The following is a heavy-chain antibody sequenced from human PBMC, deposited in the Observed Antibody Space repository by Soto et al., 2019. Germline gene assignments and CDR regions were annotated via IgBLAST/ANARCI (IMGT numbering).Heavy chain of an antibody. Sequence: GWSLGLSCAASGFTFITYAMSWVRQAPGKGLEWVSAISGSGDNIFYADSVKGRFTISRDSSTTTLQLNRLRTEDTAVYYCARPRGYGVFDAYDIWGQGAMVTVSS. J-gene: IGHJ3*02. CDR2: ISGSGDNI. V-gene: IGHV3-23*01. CDR1: GFTFITYA. CDR3: ARPRGYGVFDAYDI. D-gene: IGHD4-17*01.